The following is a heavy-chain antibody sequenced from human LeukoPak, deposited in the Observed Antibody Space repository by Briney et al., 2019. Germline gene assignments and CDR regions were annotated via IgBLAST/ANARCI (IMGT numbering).Heavy chain of an antibody. CDR1: GGSISSSSYY. J-gene: IGHJ4*02. D-gene: IGHD1-1*01. Sequence: SETLSLTCTVSGGSISSSSYYWGWIRQPPGKGLEWIGSIYYSGSTYYNPSLKSRVTISVDTSKNQISLKLTSVIAADTAVYYCARHWKGFDSWGQGTLVTVSS. V-gene: IGHV4-39*01. CDR3: ARHWKGFDS. CDR2: IYYSGST.